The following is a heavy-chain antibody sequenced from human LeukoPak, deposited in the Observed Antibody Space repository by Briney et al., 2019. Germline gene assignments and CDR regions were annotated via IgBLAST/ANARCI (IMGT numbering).Heavy chain of an antibody. CDR1: GYTFTGYY. D-gene: IGHD2-2*01. Sequence: ASVKVSCKASGYTFTGYYMHWERQAPGQGREWMGWINPNSGGTNYAQKFKGRVTMTRDTSISTAYMELSRLRSDDTAVYYCARAYGFAVVPAATRFDPWGHGTLVTVSS. V-gene: IGHV1-2*02. J-gene: IGHJ5*02. CDR2: INPNSGGT. CDR3: ARAYGFAVVPAATRFDP.